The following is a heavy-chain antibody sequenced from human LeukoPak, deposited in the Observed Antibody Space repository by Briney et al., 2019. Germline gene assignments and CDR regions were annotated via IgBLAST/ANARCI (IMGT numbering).Heavy chain of an antibody. CDR2: ISKGGTYI. V-gene: IGHV3-21*01. CDR3: AREEDSTTIRSSYGMDV. D-gene: IGHD2/OR15-2a*01. J-gene: IGHJ6*02. Sequence: PGGSLRLSCAGSGFTFSPYTMNWVRQAPGKGLEWVSCISKGGTYIYYADSVRGRFTISRDNAKNSLYLQMNSLRGEDTAVYYCAREEDSTTIRSSYGMDVWGQGTTVTVS. CDR1: GFTFSPYT.